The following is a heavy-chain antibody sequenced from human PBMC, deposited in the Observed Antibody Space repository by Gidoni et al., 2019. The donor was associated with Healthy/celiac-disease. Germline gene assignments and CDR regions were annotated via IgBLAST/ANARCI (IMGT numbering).Heavy chain of an antibody. CDR1: GFTFSSYW. V-gene: IGHV3-74*01. D-gene: IGHD5-12*01. CDR2: INSDGSST. CDR3: ARDGYNYNYYYGMDV. Sequence: EVQLVESGGGLVQPGGSMRLSCAASGFTFSSYWMHWVRQAPGKGLVWVSRINSDGSSTSYADSVKGRFTISRDNAKNTLYLQMNSLRAEDTAVYYCARDGYNYNYYYGMDVWGQGTTVTVSS. J-gene: IGHJ6*02.